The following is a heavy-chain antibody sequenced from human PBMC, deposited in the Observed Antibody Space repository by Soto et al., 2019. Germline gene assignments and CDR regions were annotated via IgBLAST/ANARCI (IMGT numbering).Heavy chain of an antibody. CDR3: ARRRGFPYYYGMDV. V-gene: IGHV4-30-2*01. Sequence: QLQLQESGSGLVKPSQTLSLTCAVSGGSISSGGYSWSWIRQPPGKGLEWIGYIYHSGSTYYNPSLKRRVTISVARSKNQFSLKLSSVTAADTAVYYCARRRGFPYYYGMDVWGQGTTVTVSS. CDR2: IYHSGST. J-gene: IGHJ6*02. CDR1: GGSISSGGYS. D-gene: IGHD5-12*01.